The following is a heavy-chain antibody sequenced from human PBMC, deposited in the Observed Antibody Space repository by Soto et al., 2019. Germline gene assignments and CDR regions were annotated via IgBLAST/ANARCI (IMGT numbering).Heavy chain of an antibody. V-gene: IGHV3-NL1*01. CDR3: AKDPRYCSSTSCYVSHYYYGMDV. D-gene: IGHD2-2*01. Sequence: GGSLRLSCAASGFTFSSYAMKWVRQAPGKGLEWVSLIGESGTPTYYADSVKGRFTISRDNSKNTLYLQMNSLRAEDTAVYYCAKDPRYCSSTSCYVSHYYYGMDVWGQGTTVTVSS. J-gene: IGHJ6*02. CDR2: IGESGTPT. CDR1: GFTFSSYA.